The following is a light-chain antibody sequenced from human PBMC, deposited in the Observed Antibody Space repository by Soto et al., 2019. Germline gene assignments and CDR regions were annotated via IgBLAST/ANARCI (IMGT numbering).Light chain of an antibody. V-gene: IGKV1-33*01. Sequence: MTQSPSSLSASVGDRVTITFQASQDISNYLNWYQQKPGKAPKLLIYDASNLETGVPSRFSGSGSGTDFTVTIFSLQPEDIRTCYSDQEYHLLSFAEGTMLDIK. CDR3: DQEYHLLS. CDR2: DAS. J-gene: IGKJ1*01. CDR1: QDISNY.